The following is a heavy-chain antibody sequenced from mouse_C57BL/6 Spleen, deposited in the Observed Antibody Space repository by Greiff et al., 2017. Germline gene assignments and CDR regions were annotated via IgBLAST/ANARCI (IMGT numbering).Heavy chain of an antibody. CDR3: ARGSMDY. CDR2: INPGSGGT. CDR1: GYAFTNYL. V-gene: IGHV1-54*01. J-gene: IGHJ4*01. Sequence: VQLQQSGAELVRPGPSVKVSCKASGYAFTNYLIEWVKQRPGQGLEWIGVINPGSGGTNYNEKFKGKATLTADKSSSTAYMQLSSLTSEDSAVYFCARGSMDYWGQGTSVTVSS.